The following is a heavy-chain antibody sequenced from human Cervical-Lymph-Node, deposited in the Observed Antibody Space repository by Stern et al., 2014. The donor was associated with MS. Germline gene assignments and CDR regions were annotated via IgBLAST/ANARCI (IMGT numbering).Heavy chain of an antibody. D-gene: IGHD6-13*01. J-gene: IGHJ4*02. CDR2: IIPIFGTA. V-gene: IGHV1-69*01. Sequence: QVQLVQSGAEVKKPGSSVKVSCKASGGTFSSYAISWVRQAPGPGLEGMGGIIPIFGTANYAQKFQGRVTITADESTSTAYMELSSLRSEDTAVYYCARAGDSSSWYTFDYWGQGTLVTVSS. CDR1: GGTFSSYA. CDR3: ARAGDSSSWYTFDY.